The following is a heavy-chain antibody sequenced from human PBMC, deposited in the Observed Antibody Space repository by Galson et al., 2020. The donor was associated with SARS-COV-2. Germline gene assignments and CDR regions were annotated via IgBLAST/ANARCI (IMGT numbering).Heavy chain of an antibody. CDR3: ARIDVVAAANFDN. Sequence: ESGPTLVKPTETLTLTCTVSGFSLSNARMGVSWIRQPPGKALEWLAHIFSNDKKSYSTSLKSRLTISKDTSKSQVVLTMTNMDPVDTATYYCARIDVVAAANFDNWGQGTLVTVSS. CDR1: GFSLSNARMG. J-gene: IGHJ4*02. D-gene: IGHD2-15*01. CDR2: IFSNDKK. V-gene: IGHV2-26*01.